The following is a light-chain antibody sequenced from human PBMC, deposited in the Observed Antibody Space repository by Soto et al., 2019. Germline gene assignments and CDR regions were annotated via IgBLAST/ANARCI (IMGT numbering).Light chain of an antibody. CDR2: SNH. V-gene: IGLV1-44*01. CDR1: SSNIGSNN. CDR3: AAWDDSLNGPVV. Sequence: QSVLTQPPSASGTPGQRVTISCSGSSSNIGSNNVNWYQQLPGTAPKLLIYSNHQRPSGVPDRFSVSKSGTSASLAISGLQSEDEVDYYCAAWDDSLNGPVVFGGGTKLTVL. J-gene: IGLJ2*01.